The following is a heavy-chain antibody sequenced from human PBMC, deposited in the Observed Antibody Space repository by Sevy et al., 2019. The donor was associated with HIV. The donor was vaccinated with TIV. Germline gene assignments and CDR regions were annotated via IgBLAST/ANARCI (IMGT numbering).Heavy chain of an antibody. CDR1: GFTFSYAW. V-gene: IGHV3-15*01. CDR3: NTDPIIVLLVTDGMDV. J-gene: IGHJ6*02. D-gene: IGHD2-8*02. CDR2: IKAKSDGGTI. Sequence: GGSLRLSCAASGFTFSYAWMSWVRQAPGKGLEWVGGIKAKSDGGTIDYAAPVKGRFTISRDDSKNTLYLQMNSLKTEDTGIYYCNTDPIIVLLVTDGMDVWGQGTTVTVSS.